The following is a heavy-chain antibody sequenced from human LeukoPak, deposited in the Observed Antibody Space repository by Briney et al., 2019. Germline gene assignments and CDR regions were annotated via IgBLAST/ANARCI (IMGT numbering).Heavy chain of an antibody. D-gene: IGHD3-22*01. CDR3: AKSGYYYDSSGYFDY. J-gene: IGHJ4*02. V-gene: IGHV3-23*01. Sequence: PGGSLRLSCAASGFTFSSYAMSWVRPAPGKGLKWVSAISGSGGSTYYADSVKGRFTISRDNSKNTLYLQMNSLRAEDTAVYYCAKSGYYYDSSGYFDYWGQGTLVTVSS. CDR1: GFTFSSYA. CDR2: ISGSGGST.